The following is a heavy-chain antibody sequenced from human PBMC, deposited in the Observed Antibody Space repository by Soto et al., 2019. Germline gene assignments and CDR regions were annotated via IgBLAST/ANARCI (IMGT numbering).Heavy chain of an antibody. Sequence: SETLSLTCTVSGGSISSYYWSWIRQPPGKGLEWIGYIYYSGSTNYNPSLKSRVTISVDTSKNQFSLKLSSVTAADTAVYYCARSSGYYPRLAFDIWGQGTMVTVSS. CDR3: ARSSGYYPRLAFDI. CDR1: GGSISSYY. V-gene: IGHV4-59*01. CDR2: IYYSGST. D-gene: IGHD3-22*01. J-gene: IGHJ3*02.